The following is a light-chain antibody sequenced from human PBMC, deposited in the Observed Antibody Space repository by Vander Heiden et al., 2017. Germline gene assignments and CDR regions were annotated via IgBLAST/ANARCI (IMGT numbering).Light chain of an antibody. CDR2: EDN. J-gene: IGLJ2*01. CDR1: ALPSKY. V-gene: IGLV3-10*01. Sequence: SYELTQPPSVSVSPGQTARITCSGDALPSKYAYWYQQKSGQAPVLVIGEDNKRPSGIPGRFSGSSTGTMATLTISGAQVEDEADYYCYSTDSSGNHRVFGGGTKLTVL. CDR3: YSTDSSGNHRV.